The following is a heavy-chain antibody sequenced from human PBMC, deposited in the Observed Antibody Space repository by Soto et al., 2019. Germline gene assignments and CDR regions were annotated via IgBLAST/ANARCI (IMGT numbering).Heavy chain of an antibody. CDR3: ARGSYGSGTYLGPY. Sequence: GGSLRLSCAASGFTFSTYNMNWVRQAPGKGLEWVSSISSSGTYMYYADSVKGRFTISRDNAENSLYLQMNSLRAEDTAVYFCARGSYGSGTYLGPYWGQGALVTVSS. CDR1: GFTFSTYN. V-gene: IGHV3-21*01. D-gene: IGHD3-10*01. CDR2: ISSSGTYM. J-gene: IGHJ4*02.